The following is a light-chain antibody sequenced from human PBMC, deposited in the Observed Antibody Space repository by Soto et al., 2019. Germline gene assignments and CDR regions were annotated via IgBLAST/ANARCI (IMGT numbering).Light chain of an antibody. V-gene: IGKV3-20*01. J-gene: IGKJ1*01. CDR2: DAS. CDR1: QSFSNTH. Sequence: EIVLTQSPGSLSLSPGESPTLSCRASQSFSNTHLAWYQQRPGQAPRLLIYDASRWDIGVPDRFSGSGSGTDFTLTISGLEPEDFAVYFCHQYGTSPQTFGQGTKVDIK. CDR3: HQYGTSPQT.